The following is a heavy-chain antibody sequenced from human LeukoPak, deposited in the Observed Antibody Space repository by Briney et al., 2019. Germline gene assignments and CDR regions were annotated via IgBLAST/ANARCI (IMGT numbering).Heavy chain of an antibody. V-gene: IGHV3-23*01. Sequence: PGGSLRLSCAASGFTFSNYGMNWVRQAPGKGLEWVSGISGSGGSTYSADSVKGRFIISRDNSKNMLYLQMHSLRAEDTAVYYCAKESLRVVPSATFDYWGQGTLVTVSS. D-gene: IGHD2-2*01. CDR1: GFTFSNYG. CDR2: ISGSGGST. J-gene: IGHJ4*02. CDR3: AKESLRVVPSATFDY.